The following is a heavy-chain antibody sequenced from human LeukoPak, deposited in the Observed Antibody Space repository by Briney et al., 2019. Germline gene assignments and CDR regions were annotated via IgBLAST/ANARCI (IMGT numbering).Heavy chain of an antibody. V-gene: IGHV4-39*07. Sequence: PSETLSLTCTVSGGSISSSSYYWGWIRQPPGKGLEWIGSIYYSGSTYYNPSLKSRVTISVDTSKNQFSLKLSSVTAADTAVYYCARYPFRDAFDIWGQGTMVTVSS. CDR3: ARYPFRDAFDI. J-gene: IGHJ3*02. CDR1: GGSISSSSYY. CDR2: IYYSGST.